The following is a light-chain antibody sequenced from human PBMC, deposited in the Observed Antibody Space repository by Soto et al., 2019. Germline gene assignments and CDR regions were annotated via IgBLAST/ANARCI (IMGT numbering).Light chain of an antibody. V-gene: IGKV3-15*01. J-gene: IGKJ1*01. Sequence: EIVMRQSPATLSVSPGARATLSCRTSQSVSSSLAWYQQKPGQAPRLLIYGASTRATGIPARFSGSGSGTEFTLTISSLQSEDLAVYYCQQYDNWPQTFGQGTKVDIK. CDR2: GAS. CDR3: QQYDNWPQT. CDR1: QSVSSS.